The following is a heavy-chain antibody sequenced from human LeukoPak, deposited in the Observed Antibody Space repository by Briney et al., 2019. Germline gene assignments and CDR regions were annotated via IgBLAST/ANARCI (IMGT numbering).Heavy chain of an antibody. Sequence: ASVKVSCKASGYTFTSYYMHWVRQAPGQGLEWMGIINPSGGSTSYVQKFQGRVTMTRDTSTSTVYMELSSLRSEDTAVYYCARPAVPAAITEVDWFDPWGQGTLVTVSS. CDR2: INPSGGST. V-gene: IGHV1-46*01. CDR1: GYTFTSYY. CDR3: ARPAVPAAITEVDWFDP. J-gene: IGHJ5*02. D-gene: IGHD2-2*02.